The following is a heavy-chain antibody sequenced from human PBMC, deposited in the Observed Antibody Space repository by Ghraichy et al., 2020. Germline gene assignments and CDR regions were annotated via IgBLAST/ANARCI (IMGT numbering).Heavy chain of an antibody. V-gene: IGHV4-39*01. Sequence: SETLSLTCTVSGVSLTSIDYFWGWLRQPPGKGLDWIGSVYYSETTYGDPSLKSRVAMYVNTSTNQFSLKLFYVTAAATAMSYCERHSFRTGWYPAYFDFWGLGTQCTVSS. D-gene: IGHD6-19*01. CDR1: GVSLTSIDYF. J-gene: IGHJ4*02. CDR3: ERHSFRTGWYPAYFDF. CDR2: VYYSETT.